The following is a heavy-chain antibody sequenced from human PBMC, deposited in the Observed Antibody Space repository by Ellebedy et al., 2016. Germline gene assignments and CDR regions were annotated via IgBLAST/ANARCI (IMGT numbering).Heavy chain of an antibody. CDR2: ISYDGTHT. J-gene: IGHJ4*02. Sequence: GGSLRLSCAVTEFTFRAFGMHWVRQAPGKGLEWVAVISYDGTHTYYADFVRGRFTVSRDNSKNTLYLQMNSLRAEDTAVYYCARDNYHRYFDYWGQGTLVTVSS. V-gene: IGHV3-30*03. D-gene: IGHD3-10*01. CDR1: EFTFRAFG. CDR3: ARDNYHRYFDY.